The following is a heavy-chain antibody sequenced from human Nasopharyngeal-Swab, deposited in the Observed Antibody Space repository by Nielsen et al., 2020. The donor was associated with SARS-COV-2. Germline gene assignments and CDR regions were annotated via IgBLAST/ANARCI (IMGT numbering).Heavy chain of an antibody. D-gene: IGHD4-17*01. CDR3: ALLFLFIYGRDFDY. Sequence: GSLRLSCTVSGGSISSSSYYWGWIRQPPGKGLEWIGSIYYSGSTYYNPSLKSRVTISVDTSKNQFSLKLSSVTAADTAVYYCALLFLFIYGRDFDYWGQGTLVTVSS. J-gene: IGHJ4*02. CDR2: IYYSGST. CDR1: GGSISSSSYY. V-gene: IGHV4-39*01.